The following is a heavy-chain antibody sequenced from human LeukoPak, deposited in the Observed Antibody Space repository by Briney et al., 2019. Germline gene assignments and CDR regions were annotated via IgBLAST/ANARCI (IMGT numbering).Heavy chain of an antibody. Sequence: GRSLRLSCAASGFTFSSYAMHWVRQAPGKGLEWVAVISYDGSNKYYADSVKGRFTISRDNSKNTLYLQMNSLRAEDTAVYYCARGVFHWGQGTLVTVSS. CDR3: ARGVFH. D-gene: IGHD3-10*02. CDR1: GFTFSSYA. CDR2: ISYDGSNK. J-gene: IGHJ4*02. V-gene: IGHV3-30-3*01.